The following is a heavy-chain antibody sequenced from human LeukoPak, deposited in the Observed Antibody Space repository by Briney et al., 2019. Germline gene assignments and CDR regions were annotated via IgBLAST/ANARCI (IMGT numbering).Heavy chain of an antibody. V-gene: IGHV4-61*02. Sequence: PSQTLSLTCTVSGGSISSGSYYWSWIRQPAGKGLEWIGRIYTSGSTNYNPSLKSRVTISVDTSKNQFSLKLSSVTAADTAVYYCARGAARVYYYMDVWGKGTTVTVSS. CDR2: IYTSGST. CDR3: ARGAARVYYYMDV. J-gene: IGHJ6*03. CDR1: GGSISSGSYY. D-gene: IGHD6-6*01.